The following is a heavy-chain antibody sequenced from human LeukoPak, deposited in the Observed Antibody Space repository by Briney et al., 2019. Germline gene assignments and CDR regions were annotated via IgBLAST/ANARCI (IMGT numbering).Heavy chain of an antibody. D-gene: IGHD4-23*01. CDR3: VKDFGGNSDY. CDR2: INEDGRVT. V-gene: IGHV3-74*01. Sequence: GGSLRLSCAASRFNVNNYWMHWVRQAPGKGLVWVSRINEDGRVTSYAGSVRGRFTISRDSVENTLNLQMNSLRAEDTAVYYCVKDFGGNSDYWGQGTLVTVSS. J-gene: IGHJ4*02. CDR1: RFNVNNYW.